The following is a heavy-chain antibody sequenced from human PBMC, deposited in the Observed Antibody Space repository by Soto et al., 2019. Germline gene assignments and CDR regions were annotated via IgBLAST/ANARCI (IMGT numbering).Heavy chain of an antibody. V-gene: IGHV3-7*01. Sequence: GGSLRLSCAASGFTFSSYWMSWVRQAPGKGLEWVANIKQDGSEKYYVDSVKGRFTISRDNAKNSLYLQMNSLRAEDTAVYYCARHDSSGWWGYYYYMDVWGKGTTVTVSS. CDR2: IKQDGSEK. J-gene: IGHJ6*03. D-gene: IGHD6-19*01. CDR3: ARHDSSGWWGYYYYMDV. CDR1: GFTFSSYW.